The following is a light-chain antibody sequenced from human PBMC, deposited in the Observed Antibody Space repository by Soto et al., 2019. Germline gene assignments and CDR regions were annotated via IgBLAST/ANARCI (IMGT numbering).Light chain of an antibody. J-gene: IGLJ2*01. Sequence: QSVLTQPPSVSEAPRQRVTISCSGGTSNIGSNAVNWFQQLPGKPPKLLIYFNDLLPSGVSDRFSGSKSGTSASLAISGLQSEDEADYYCSTWDDNLDGVVFGGGTKLTVL. CDR3: STWDDNLDGVV. V-gene: IGLV1-36*01. CDR2: FND. CDR1: TSNIGSNA.